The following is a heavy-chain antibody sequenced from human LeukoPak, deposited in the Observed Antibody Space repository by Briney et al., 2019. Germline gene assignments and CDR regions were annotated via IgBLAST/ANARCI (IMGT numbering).Heavy chain of an antibody. J-gene: IGHJ3*01. CDR2: TSSSDAGT. Sequence: GGSLRLSCAASGFTLSTYAMSWVRQTPGKGLEWVAATSSSDAGTYHADSVRGRFTISRDNSKNTLYLQMGSLRAEDMAVYYCARVGASLPDAFDVWGQGTMVTVSS. CDR3: ARVGASLPDAFDV. D-gene: IGHD4/OR15-4a*01. V-gene: IGHV3-23*01. CDR1: GFTLSTYA.